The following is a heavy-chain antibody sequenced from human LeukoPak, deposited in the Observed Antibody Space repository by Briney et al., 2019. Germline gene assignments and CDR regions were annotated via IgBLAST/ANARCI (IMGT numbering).Heavy chain of an antibody. V-gene: IGHV4-30-4*08. Sequence: SETLSLTXTVSGGSISSGDYYWSWIRQPPGKGLEWTGYIYYSGSTYYNPSLKSRVTISVDTSKNQFSLKLSSVTAADTAMYYCARAGDIVVVPALNWFDPWGQGTLVTVSS. CDR1: GGSISSGDYY. J-gene: IGHJ5*02. CDR2: IYYSGST. CDR3: ARAGDIVVVPALNWFDP. D-gene: IGHD2-2*01.